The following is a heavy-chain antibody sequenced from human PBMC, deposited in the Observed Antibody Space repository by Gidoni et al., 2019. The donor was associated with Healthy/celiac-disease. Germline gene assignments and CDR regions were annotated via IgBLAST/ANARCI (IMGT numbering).Heavy chain of an antibody. CDR3: ARHVASGDSIAARDLGY. Sequence: DVQLVQSGAEVKKPGESLRISCKGSGYSFTSYWISWVRQMPGKGLECMGRIDPSDSYTNYSPSFQAHVTISADKSISTASLQWSSLKASDTAMYYCARHVASGDSIAARDLGYWGQGTLVTVSS. CDR1: GYSFTSYW. J-gene: IGHJ4*02. V-gene: IGHV5-10-1*03. CDR2: IDPSDSYT. D-gene: IGHD6-25*01.